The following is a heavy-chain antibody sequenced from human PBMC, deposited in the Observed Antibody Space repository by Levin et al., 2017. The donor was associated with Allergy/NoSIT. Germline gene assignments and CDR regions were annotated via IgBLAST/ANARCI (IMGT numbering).Heavy chain of an antibody. CDR3: ARSLRAGGENAHFDQ. CDR1: GFTFRTYI. J-gene: IGHJ4*02. V-gene: IGHV3-64*02. D-gene: IGHD2-21*01. Sequence: GESLKISCAASGFTFRTYIMHWVRQASGKGLEYVSAITGSGDSAYYVDSVKGRFTISRDNSNNMLYLQMGRLRGEDMAVYYCARSLRAGGENAHFDQWGQGTLVTVSS. CDR2: ITGSGDSA.